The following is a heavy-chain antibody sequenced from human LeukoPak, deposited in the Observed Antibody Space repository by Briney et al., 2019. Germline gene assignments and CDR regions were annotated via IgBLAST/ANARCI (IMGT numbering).Heavy chain of an antibody. D-gene: IGHD5-18*01. CDR1: GYIFTSYA. J-gene: IGHJ5*02. V-gene: IGHV7-4-1*02. Sequence: GASVKVSCKASGYIFTSYAMNWVRQAPGQGLEWMGWINTNTGNPTYAQGFTGRFVFSLDTAVNTAYLQISSLKVDDTAVYYCAREGGSNGYSYGYNWFAPWGQGTLVTVSS. CDR2: INTNTGNP. CDR3: AREGGSNGYSYGYNWFAP.